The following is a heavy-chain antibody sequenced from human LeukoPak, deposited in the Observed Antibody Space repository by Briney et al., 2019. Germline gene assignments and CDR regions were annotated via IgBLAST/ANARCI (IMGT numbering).Heavy chain of an antibody. J-gene: IGHJ5*02. V-gene: IGHV4-61*02. D-gene: IGHD2-15*01. CDR3: ARGAAADATGSYCSGGSCYSVFWFDP. CDR2: IYTSGST. CDR1: GGSISSGSYY. Sequence: SETLSLTCTVSGGSISSGSYYWSWIRQPAGKGLEWIGRIYTSGSTNYNPSLKSRVTISVDTSKNQFSLKLSSVTAADTAVYYCARGAAADATGSYCSGGSCYSVFWFDPWGRGTLVTVSS.